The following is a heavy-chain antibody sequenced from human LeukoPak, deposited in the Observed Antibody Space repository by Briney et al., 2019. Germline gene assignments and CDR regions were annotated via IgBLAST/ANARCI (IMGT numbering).Heavy chain of an antibody. D-gene: IGHD6-19*01. Sequence: GGSLRLSCAASGFTFSSYSTNWVRQAPGKGLEWVSSISSSSSYIYYADSVKGRFTISRDNSKNTLYLQMNSLRAEDTAVYYCAKGGSGWYLYYFDYWGQGTLVTVSS. J-gene: IGHJ4*02. V-gene: IGHV3-21*04. CDR1: GFTFSSYS. CDR3: AKGGSGWYLYYFDY. CDR2: ISSSSSYI.